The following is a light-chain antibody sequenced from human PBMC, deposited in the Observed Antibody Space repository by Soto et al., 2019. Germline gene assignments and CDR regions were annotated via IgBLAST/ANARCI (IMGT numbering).Light chain of an antibody. CDR3: QKFNTAPLT. CDR2: SAS. Sequence: DIQMTQSPSSLSASVGDRVTITCRASQYISVYLAWYQQKPGQVPKLLIYSASTLLSGVPSRFSCSGSGTDFTLTIISLKPEDVATYYCQKFNTAPLTFGHGKRLEI. J-gene: IGKJ5*01. V-gene: IGKV1-27*01. CDR1: QYISVY.